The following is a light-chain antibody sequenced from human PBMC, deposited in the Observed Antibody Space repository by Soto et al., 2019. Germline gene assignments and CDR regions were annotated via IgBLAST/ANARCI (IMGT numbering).Light chain of an antibody. J-gene: IGLJ1*01. V-gene: IGLV2-14*03. CDR1: SSDVGGYNS. CDR3: SSYTSSMTNV. CDR2: DVG. Sequence: QSVLTQPGSVSGFPGQSITISCTGTSSDVGGYNSVSWYQHHPGKAPNLILYDVGDRPSGVSYRFSGSKSGNTASLTISGLQAADEADYFCSSYTSSMTNVFGSGTKVTVL.